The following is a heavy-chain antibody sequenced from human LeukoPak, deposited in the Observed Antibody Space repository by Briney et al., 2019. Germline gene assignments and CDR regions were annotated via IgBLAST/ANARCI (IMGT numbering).Heavy chain of an antibody. CDR3: ARGSYDSSDYEYFQH. D-gene: IGHD3-22*01. V-gene: IGHV1-2*02. CDR1: GYTFTGYY. Sequence: ASVKVSCKASGYTFTGYYMYWVRQAPGQGLEWMGWINPNSGGTNYAQNLQGRVTMTRDTSIITAYMELSSLRSDDTAVYFCARGSYDSSDYEYFQHWGQGTLVTVSS. CDR2: INPNSGGT. J-gene: IGHJ1*01.